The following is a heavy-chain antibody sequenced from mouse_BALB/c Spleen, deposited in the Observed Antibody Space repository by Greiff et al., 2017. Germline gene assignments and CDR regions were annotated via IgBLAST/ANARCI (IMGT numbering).Heavy chain of an antibody. CDR1: GFNIKDYY. D-gene: IGHD1-1*01. CDR2: IDPENGDT. CDR3: TPGSSLFAY. Sequence: VQLKESGAELVRSGASVKLSCTASGFNIKDYYMHWVKQRPEQGLEWIGWIDPENGDTEYAPKFQGKATMTADTSSNTAYLQLSSLTSEDTAVYYCTPGSSLFAYWGQGTLVTVSA. V-gene: IGHV14-4*02. J-gene: IGHJ3*01.